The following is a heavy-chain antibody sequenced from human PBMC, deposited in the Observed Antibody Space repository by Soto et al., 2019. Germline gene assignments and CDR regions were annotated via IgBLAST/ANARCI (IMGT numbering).Heavy chain of an antibody. CDR2: IIPIFDMT. V-gene: IGHV1-69*02. CDR1: GGPYSKYS. CDR3: ARSLLGDHYDSDGLDS. D-gene: IGHD3-22*01. J-gene: IGHJ4*02. Sequence: QVQLVQSGTEVKKPGSSVTVSCKASGGPYSKYSISWVRQAPGQGLEWMGRIIPIFDMTNYAQKFQGRVTITADKSTSTVYMDLSILRSEDTAVYYCARSLLGDHYDSDGLDSWGQGTLVSVSS.